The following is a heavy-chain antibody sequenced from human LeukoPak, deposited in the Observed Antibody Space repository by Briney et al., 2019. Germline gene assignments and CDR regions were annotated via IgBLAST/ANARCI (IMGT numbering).Heavy chain of an antibody. CDR1: GFTVSSNY. D-gene: IGHD6-19*01. CDR3: ARHMETAVAGIDY. V-gene: IGHV3-53*01. J-gene: IGHJ4*02. Sequence: GGSLRLSCAASGFTVSSNYMSWVRQAPGKGLEWVSVIYSGGSTYYADSVKGRFTISRDNSKNTLYLQMNSLRAEDTAVYYCARHMETAVAGIDYWGQGTLVTVSS. CDR2: IYSGGST.